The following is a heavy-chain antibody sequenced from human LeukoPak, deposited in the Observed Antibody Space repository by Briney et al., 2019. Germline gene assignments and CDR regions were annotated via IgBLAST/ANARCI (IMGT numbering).Heavy chain of an antibody. Sequence: RGSLRLSCAASGLRFSDYYVSWIRQAPGKGLEWVSYISSSGSTIYYADSVKGRFTISRDNAKNSLYLQMNSLRAEDTAVYYCAELGITMIGGVWGKGTTVTISS. V-gene: IGHV3-11*04. CDR1: GLRFSDYY. D-gene: IGHD3-10*02. J-gene: IGHJ6*04. CDR3: AELGITMIGGV. CDR2: ISSSGSTI.